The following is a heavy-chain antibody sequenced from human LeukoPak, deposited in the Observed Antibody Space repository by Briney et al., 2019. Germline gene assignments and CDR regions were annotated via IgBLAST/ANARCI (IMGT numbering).Heavy chain of an antibody. D-gene: IGHD2-2*01. Sequence: SETLSLTCAVYGGSFSGYYWSWIRQPPGKGLEWLGKINHSGSTNYNPSLKSRVTISVDTSKNQFSLKLSSVTAADTAVYYCARGEYCSSTSCPFDYWGQGTLVTVSS. J-gene: IGHJ4*02. CDR3: ARGEYCSSTSCPFDY. CDR1: GGSFSGYY. V-gene: IGHV4-34*01. CDR2: INHSGST.